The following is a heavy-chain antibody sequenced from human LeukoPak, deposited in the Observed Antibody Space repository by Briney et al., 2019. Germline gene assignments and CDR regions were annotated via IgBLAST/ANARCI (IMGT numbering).Heavy chain of an antibody. J-gene: IGHJ3*02. CDR2: INTDGSST. CDR3: ARGEEYLGQGRPFDI. Sequence: GGSLRLSCAASGFIFSSYWMHWVRQAPGKGLVWVSRINTDGSSTIYADSVKGRFTISRDNAKNTLYLQMNSLRVGDTAVYYCARGEEYLGQGRPFDIWGQGTMVTVSS. D-gene: IGHD3-16*01. CDR1: GFIFSSYW. V-gene: IGHV3-74*01.